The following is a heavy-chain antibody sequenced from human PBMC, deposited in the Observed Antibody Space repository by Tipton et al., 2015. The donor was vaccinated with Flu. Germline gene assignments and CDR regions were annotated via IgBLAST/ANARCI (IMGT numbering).Heavy chain of an antibody. D-gene: IGHD3-3*01. Sequence: SLRLSCAASGFTFSDYYMSWIRQAPGKGLEWVSYISSSGSTIYYADSVKGRFTISRDNAKNSLYLQMNSLRAEDTAVYYCARRSGLPPNWFDPWGQGTLVTVSS. CDR3: ARRSGLPPNWFDP. CDR1: GFTFSDYY. J-gene: IGHJ5*02. CDR2: ISSSGSTI. V-gene: IGHV3-11*01.